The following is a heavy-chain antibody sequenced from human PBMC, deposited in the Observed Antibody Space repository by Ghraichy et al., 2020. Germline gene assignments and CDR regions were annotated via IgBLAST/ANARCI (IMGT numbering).Heavy chain of an antibody. CDR3: AKLISPRVAVAGYYFDY. Sequence: GGSLRLSCAASGFTFSSYAMSWVRQAPGKGLECVSAISGSGGSTYYADSVKGRFTISRDNSKNTLYLQMNSLRAEDTAVYYCAKLISPRVAVAGYYFDYWGQGTLVTVSS. V-gene: IGHV3-23*01. CDR1: GFTFSSYA. CDR2: ISGSGGST. D-gene: IGHD6-19*01. J-gene: IGHJ4*02.